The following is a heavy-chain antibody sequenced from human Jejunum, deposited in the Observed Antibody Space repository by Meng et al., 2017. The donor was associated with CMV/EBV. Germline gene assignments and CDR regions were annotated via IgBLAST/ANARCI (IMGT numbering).Heavy chain of an antibody. J-gene: IGHJ6*02. CDR3: ARDWLNKAMDV. V-gene: IGHV3-11*01. Sequence: SGLALSDYDMIWIRRAPGRGLECILYIGNGYSGSAIYYADSVKGRFTISRDNAENSLYLQMNSLRAEDTAVYYCARDWLNKAMDVWGQGTTVTVSS. CDR1: GLALSDYD. CDR2: IGNGYSGSAI. D-gene: IGHD1/OR15-1a*01.